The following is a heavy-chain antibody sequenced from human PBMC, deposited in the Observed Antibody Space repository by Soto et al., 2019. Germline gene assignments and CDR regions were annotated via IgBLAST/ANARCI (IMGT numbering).Heavy chain of an antibody. Sequence: SETLSLTCTVSGGSISSYYWSWIRQPPGKGLEWIGYIYYSGSTNYNPSLKSRVTISVDTSKNQFSLKLSSVTAADTAVYYCASRRGVNYYYYYGMDVWGQGTTVTVSS. D-gene: IGHD3-10*01. CDR3: ASRRGVNYYYYYGMDV. V-gene: IGHV4-59*12. CDR2: IYYSGST. J-gene: IGHJ6*02. CDR1: GGSISSYY.